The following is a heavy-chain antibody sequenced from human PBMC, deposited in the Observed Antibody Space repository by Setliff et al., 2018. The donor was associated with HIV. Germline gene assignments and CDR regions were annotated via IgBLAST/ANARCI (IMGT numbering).Heavy chain of an antibody. J-gene: IGHJ4*02. CDR2: IIPIFGTA. CDR1: GGTLSKYA. D-gene: IGHD1-26*01. Sequence: SVKVSCKASGGTLSKYAIIWVRQAPGQGLEWMGGIIPIFGTANYAQNFQGRVTITADASTSTAYMALSSLRSDDTAVYYCARSLPQRSYFDYWGQGTLVTVSS. CDR3: ARSLPQRSYFDY. V-gene: IGHV1-69*13.